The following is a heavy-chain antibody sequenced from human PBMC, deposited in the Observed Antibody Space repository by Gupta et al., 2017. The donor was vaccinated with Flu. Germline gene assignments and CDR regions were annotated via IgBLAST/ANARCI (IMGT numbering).Heavy chain of an antibody. Sequence: QMQLLESGPGLIKPSETLSLTYSVSDFSFSGAYYWAWFRQPPGKGLEWIGNKYFSGSTFYNSSLRSRVTISVDAAKNQFSLQLTSVTAADTAVYFCASLRGYYYYFVDVWGKGTTVTVSS. CDR2: KYFSGST. CDR1: DFSFSGAYY. CDR3: ASLRGYYYYFVDV. J-gene: IGHJ6*03. V-gene: IGHV4-38-2*02.